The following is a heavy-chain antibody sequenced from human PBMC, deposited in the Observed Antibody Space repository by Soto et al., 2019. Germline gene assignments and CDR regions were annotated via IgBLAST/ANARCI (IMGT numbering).Heavy chain of an antibody. J-gene: IGHJ4*02. V-gene: IGHV3-11*06. CDR3: AREDGSSSWYRVPKAIDY. CDR1: GFTFSDYY. Sequence: PGESLKISCAASGFTFSDYYMSWIRQAPGKGLEWVSYISSSSSYTNYADSVKGRFTISRDNAKNSLYLQMNSLRAEDTAVYYCAREDGSSSWYRVPKAIDYWGQGTLVTVSS. CDR2: ISSSSSYT. D-gene: IGHD6-13*01.